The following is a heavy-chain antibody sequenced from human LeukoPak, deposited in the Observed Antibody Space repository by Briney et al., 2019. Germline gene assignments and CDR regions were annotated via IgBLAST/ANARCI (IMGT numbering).Heavy chain of an antibody. Sequence: PGGSLRPSCAASGFTFSSYWMSWVRQAPGKGLEWVANIKQDGSEKYYVDSVKGRFTISRDNAKNSLYLQMNSLRAEDTAVYYCARDPSSYGSGSSKDYWGQGTLVTVSS. V-gene: IGHV3-7*01. J-gene: IGHJ4*02. D-gene: IGHD3-10*01. CDR3: ARDPSSYGSGSSKDY. CDR2: IKQDGSEK. CDR1: GFTFSSYW.